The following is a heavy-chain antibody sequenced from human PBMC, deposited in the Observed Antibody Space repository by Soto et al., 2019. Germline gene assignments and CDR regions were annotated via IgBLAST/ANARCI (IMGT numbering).Heavy chain of an antibody. CDR1: GGTLSSFITYP. J-gene: IGHJ4*02. V-gene: IGHV1-69*06. Sequence: QVQLVQSGPEVKKPGSSVKVSCKTSGGTLSSFITYPINWVRQAPGQGPEWMGGVVPNVGTVNYAQRIQGRVTITADKSTGTSYMELNTLRSEDTALYYCARRDGGGFLWYFDTWGQGTLVTVS. CDR2: VVPNVGTV. D-gene: IGHD2-15*01. CDR3: ARRDGGGFLWYFDT.